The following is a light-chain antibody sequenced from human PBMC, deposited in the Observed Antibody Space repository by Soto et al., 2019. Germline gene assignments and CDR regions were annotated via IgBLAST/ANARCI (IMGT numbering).Light chain of an antibody. CDR1: QRINIY. J-gene: IGKJ5*01. V-gene: IGKV1-39*01. Sequence: ENQMTQSPSSLSTSIGDSVTITCRASQRINIYLNWYRQKPGKAPELLIYSASNLQSGVPSRFSGSGSGTDFTLTISGLQSEDFATYYCQQSFSTPTFGQGTRLEN. CDR2: SAS. CDR3: QQSFSTPT.